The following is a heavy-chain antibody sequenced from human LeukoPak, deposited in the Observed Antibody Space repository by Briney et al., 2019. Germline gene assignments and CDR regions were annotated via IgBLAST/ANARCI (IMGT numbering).Heavy chain of an antibody. CDR3: ARQSLSARLVRGANNFDY. J-gene: IGHJ4*02. D-gene: IGHD3-10*01. Sequence: PSETLSLTCAVHGGSFSGYYWSWIRQPPGKGLEWIGEINHSGSTNYNPSLKSRVTISVDTSKNQFSLKLSSVTAADTAVYYCARQSLSARLVRGANNFDYWGQGTLVTVSS. V-gene: IGHV4-34*01. CDR2: INHSGST. CDR1: GGSFSGYY.